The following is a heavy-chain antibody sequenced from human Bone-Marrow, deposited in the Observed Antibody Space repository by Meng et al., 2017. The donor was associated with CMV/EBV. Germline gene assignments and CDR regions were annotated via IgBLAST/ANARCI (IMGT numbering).Heavy chain of an antibody. J-gene: IGHJ1*01. CDR2: ISSSSSYI. V-gene: IGHV3-21*01. CDR1: GFTFSTYS. D-gene: IGHD3-3*01. Sequence: GGSLRLSCAASGFTFSTYSMSWVRQAPGKGLEWVSSISSSSSYIYYADSVKGRFTISRDNATNSLYLQMNSLRAEDTAVYYCARINGPFWSGSFQHWGQGTLVTVSS. CDR3: ARINGPFWSGSFQH.